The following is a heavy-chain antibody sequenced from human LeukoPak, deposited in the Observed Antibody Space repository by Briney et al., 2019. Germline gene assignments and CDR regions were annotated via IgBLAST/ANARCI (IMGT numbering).Heavy chain of an antibody. CDR3: ARRAGGRYYYDSSGYPPIDY. CDR1: GYNFTIYW. V-gene: IGHV5-51*01. J-gene: IGHJ4*02. D-gene: IGHD3-22*01. CDR2: IYPGDSDT. Sequence: GESLKISCKGSGYNFTIYWIAWVRQMPGKGLEWMGIIYPGDSDTRYSPSFQGQVTISADKPISTAYLQWSSLKASDTAMYYCARRAGGRYYYDSSGYPPIDYWGQGTLVTVSS.